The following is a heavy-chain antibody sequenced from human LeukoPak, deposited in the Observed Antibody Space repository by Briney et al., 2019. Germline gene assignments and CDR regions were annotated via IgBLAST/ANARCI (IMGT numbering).Heavy chain of an antibody. CDR2: IRSTGGNT. J-gene: IGHJ4*02. CDR3: ARAYGDYVNYFDY. V-gene: IGHV3-23*01. Sequence: GGSLRLSCAASGFIFSSHAMSWVRQAPGKGLEWVSAIRSTGGNTYYADSVKGRFTISRDNSKNTLYLQMNSLRAEDTAVYYCARAYGDYVNYFDYWGQGILVTVSS. CDR1: GFIFSSHA. D-gene: IGHD4-17*01.